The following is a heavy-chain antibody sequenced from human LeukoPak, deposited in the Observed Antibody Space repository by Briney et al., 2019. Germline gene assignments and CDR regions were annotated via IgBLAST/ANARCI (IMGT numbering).Heavy chain of an antibody. J-gene: IGHJ3*02. V-gene: IGHV4-34*01. CDR3: ARGRRAYCSSTSCYFYAFDI. Sequence: SETLSLTCAVYGRSFSGYYWSWIRQPPGKGLDWSGEINHSGSTNYNPSLKSRVTISVDTSKNQFSLKLSSVTAADTAVYYCARGRRAYCSSTSCYFYAFDIWGQGTMVTVSS. D-gene: IGHD2-2*01. CDR2: INHSGST. CDR1: GRSFSGYY.